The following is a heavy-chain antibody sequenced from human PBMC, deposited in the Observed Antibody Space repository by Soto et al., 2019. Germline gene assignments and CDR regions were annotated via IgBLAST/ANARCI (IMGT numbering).Heavy chain of an antibody. V-gene: IGHV4-59*01. J-gene: IGHJ5*02. Sequence: KSSETLSLTCTVSGGSISSYYWSWIRQPPGKGLEWIGYIYYSGSTNYNPSLKSRVTISVDTSKNQFSLKLSSVTAADTAVYYCARVHGSGSYWGPPNWFDPWGQGTLVTVSS. CDR2: IYYSGST. CDR1: GGSISSYY. D-gene: IGHD3-10*01. CDR3: ARVHGSGSYWGPPNWFDP.